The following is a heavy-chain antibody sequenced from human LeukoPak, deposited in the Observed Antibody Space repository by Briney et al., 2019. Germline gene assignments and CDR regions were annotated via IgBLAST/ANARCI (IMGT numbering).Heavy chain of an antibody. Sequence: SETLSLTCTVSGGSISSSSYYWGWIRQPPGKGLEWIGSIYYSGSTYYNPSLKRRVTISVDTSKNQFSLKLSSVTAADTAVYYCARNPTYYYDSSGYGWGQGTLVTVSS. CDR1: GGSISSSSYY. D-gene: IGHD3-22*01. V-gene: IGHV4-39*07. J-gene: IGHJ4*02. CDR2: IYYSGST. CDR3: ARNPTYYYDSSGYG.